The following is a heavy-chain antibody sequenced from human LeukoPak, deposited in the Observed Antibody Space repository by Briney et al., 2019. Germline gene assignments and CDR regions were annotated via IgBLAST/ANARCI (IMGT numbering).Heavy chain of an antibody. CDR1: GYTFTSYA. J-gene: IGHJ3*02. V-gene: IGHV1-8*03. CDR3: ASSYCGGDCYSGHDAFDI. CDR2: MNPNSGNT. Sequence: GASVKVSCKASGYTFTSYAMNWVRQAPGQGLEWMGWMNPNSGNTGYAQKFQGRVTITRNTSISTAYMELSSLRSEDTAVYYCASSYCGGDCYSGHDAFDIWGQGTMVTVS. D-gene: IGHD2-21*02.